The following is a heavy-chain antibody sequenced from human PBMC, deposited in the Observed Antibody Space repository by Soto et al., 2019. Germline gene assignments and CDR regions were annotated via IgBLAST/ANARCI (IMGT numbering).Heavy chain of an antibody. D-gene: IGHD1-1*01. Sequence: SGTLSLTCTVSGGSISTINYYWGWIRQPPGKGLQWIGSIYYSGNTYYNPSLKSRVTISVDTSKNQFSLKLSSLTAADTAVYYCARLGPRPFDYWGQGTLVTVSS. V-gene: IGHV4-39*01. CDR2: IYYSGNT. J-gene: IGHJ4*02. CDR3: ARLGPRPFDY. CDR1: GGSISTINYY.